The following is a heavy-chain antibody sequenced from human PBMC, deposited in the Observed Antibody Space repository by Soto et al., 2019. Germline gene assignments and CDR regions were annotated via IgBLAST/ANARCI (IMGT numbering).Heavy chain of an antibody. CDR1: GGSISSGGYY. CDR3: ARETIETYYYDSSGSGGD. Sequence: QVQLQESGPGLVKPSQTLSLTCTVSGGSISSGGYYWSWIRQHPGKGLEWIGYIYYSGSTYYNPSLKSRVTISVDTSKNQFSLKLSSVTAADTAVYYCARETIETYYYDSSGSGGDWGQGTLVTVSS. CDR2: IYYSGST. J-gene: IGHJ4*02. V-gene: IGHV4-31*03. D-gene: IGHD3-22*01.